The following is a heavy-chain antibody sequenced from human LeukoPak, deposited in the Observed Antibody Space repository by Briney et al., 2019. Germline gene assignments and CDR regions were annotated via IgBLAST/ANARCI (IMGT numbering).Heavy chain of an antibody. CDR1: GFTFSSYA. V-gene: IGHV3-23*01. Sequence: PGGSLRLSCAASGFTFSSYAMSWVRQAPGKGLEWVSAISGSGGSTYYADSVKGRFTISRDNSKNTLYLQMNSLRAEDTAVYYCAKVGKFGYSSSWYYWGQGTLVTVSS. CDR3: AKVGKFGYSSSWYY. J-gene: IGHJ4*02. D-gene: IGHD6-13*01. CDR2: ISGSGGST.